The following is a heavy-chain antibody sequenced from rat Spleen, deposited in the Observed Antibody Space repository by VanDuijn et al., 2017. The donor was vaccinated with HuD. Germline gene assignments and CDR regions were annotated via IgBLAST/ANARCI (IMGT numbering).Heavy chain of an antibody. CDR2: IIYDGSKI. J-gene: IGHJ2*01. CDR1: GFTFSNYG. CDR3: ARHRNYGGIPFDY. Sequence: EVQLVESGGGLVQPGRSLKLSCAASGFTFSNYGMAWVRQTPKKGLEWVATIIYDGSKIYYRDSVKGRFTLSRDNAKSTLYLQMGSLRSEDTATYYCARHRNYGGIPFDYWGQGVMVTVSS. V-gene: IGHV5-29*01. D-gene: IGHD1-11*01.